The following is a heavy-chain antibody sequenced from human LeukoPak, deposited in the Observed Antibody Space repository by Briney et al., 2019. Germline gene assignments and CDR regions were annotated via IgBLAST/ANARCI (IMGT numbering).Heavy chain of an antibody. D-gene: IGHD4-17*01. J-gene: IGHJ4*02. Sequence: SETLSLTCTVSGGSICSYYWSWIRQPPGKGLEWIGYIYYGGSTNYNPSLKSRVTISVDTSKNQFSLELSSVTAADTAVYYCARHGDYGDYPDYWGQGTLVTVSS. CDR3: ARHGDYGDYPDY. CDR2: IYYGGST. CDR1: GGSICSYY. V-gene: IGHV4-59*08.